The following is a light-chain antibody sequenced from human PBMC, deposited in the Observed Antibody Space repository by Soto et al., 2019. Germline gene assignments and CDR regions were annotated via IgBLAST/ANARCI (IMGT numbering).Light chain of an antibody. V-gene: IGLV2-14*01. CDR3: GSYTTSSNYV. CDR1: SSDIDAYNY. Sequence: QSVLTQPASVSGSPGQSITISCTGTSSDIDAYNYVSWYQQHPGKAPKLMIYDVSNRPSGISNRFSGSKSGNTASLTISGLQAEDEADYYCGSYTTSSNYVFGTGTKATLL. J-gene: IGLJ1*01. CDR2: DVS.